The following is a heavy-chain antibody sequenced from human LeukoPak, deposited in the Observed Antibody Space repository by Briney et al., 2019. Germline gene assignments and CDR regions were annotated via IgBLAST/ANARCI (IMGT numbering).Heavy chain of an antibody. V-gene: IGHV1-46*01. CDR3: ARGQAGYFDY. CDR1: GYSFTSHY. J-gene: IGHJ4*02. Sequence: ASVKVSCKASGYSFTSHYMHWVRQAPGQGLEWMGLINPRGTSTIYAEKFQDRVIMTTDTSTTTAYMELRNLRSDDTAVYYCARGQAGYFDYWGQGTLVTVSS. CDR2: INPRGTST.